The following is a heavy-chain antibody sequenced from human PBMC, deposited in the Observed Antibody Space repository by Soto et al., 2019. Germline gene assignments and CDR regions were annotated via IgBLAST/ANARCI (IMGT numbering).Heavy chain of an antibody. CDR2: IYWDDDK. Sequence: QITLKESGPTLVKPAQTLTLTCTFSGFSLSTTGVGVGWIRQPPGKALEWLALIYWDDDKRYSPSLKSRLTITKDTSENQVVLRMTNMDPVDTATYYCANRLTSPYYYDGSHYLHVFDIWGQGTMVTVSS. J-gene: IGHJ3*02. V-gene: IGHV2-5*02. CDR3: ANRLTSPYYYDGSHYLHVFDI. D-gene: IGHD3-22*01. CDR1: GFSLSTTGVG.